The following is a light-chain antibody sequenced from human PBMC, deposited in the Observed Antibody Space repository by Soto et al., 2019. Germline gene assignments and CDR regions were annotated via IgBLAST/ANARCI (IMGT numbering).Light chain of an antibody. CDR2: DAS. J-gene: IGKJ2*01. CDR3: QQCSNWPRMYT. Sequence: DIVLTQSPATLSLSPGERATLSCRASQSISSYLAWYQQKPGQAPKLLIYDASNRATGIPARFSGSGSGTDFTLTIISLEPEDSAVYSCQQCSNWPRMYTFGQGTKLEIK. V-gene: IGKV3-11*01. CDR1: QSISSY.